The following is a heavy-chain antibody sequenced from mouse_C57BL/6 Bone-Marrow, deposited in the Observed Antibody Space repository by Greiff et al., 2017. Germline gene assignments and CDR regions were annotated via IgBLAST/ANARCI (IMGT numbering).Heavy chain of an antibody. CDR3: AREGLTTVVARGYFDY. J-gene: IGHJ2*01. V-gene: IGHV1-55*01. D-gene: IGHD1-1*01. CDR2: MYPGSGST. Sequence: VQLQQPGAELVKPGASVKMSCKASGYTFTSYWITWVKQRPGQGLEWIGDMYPGSGSTNYNEKFKSKATLTVDTSSSTAYMQLSSLTSEDSAVYYCAREGLTTVVARGYFDYWGQGTTLTVSS. CDR1: GYTFTSYW.